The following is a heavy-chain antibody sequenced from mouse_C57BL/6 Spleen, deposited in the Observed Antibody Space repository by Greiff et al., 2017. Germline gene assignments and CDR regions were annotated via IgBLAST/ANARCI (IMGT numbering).Heavy chain of an antibody. V-gene: IGHV1-64*01. CDR2: IHPNSGST. Sequence: QVQLKQPGAELVKPGASVKLSCKASGYTFTSYWMHWVKQRPGQGLEWIGMIHPNSGSTNYNEKFKSKATLTVEKSSSAAYMQLSSLTSEDSAVYCCARSRVDDYAMDYWGQGTSVTVSS. J-gene: IGHJ4*01. CDR1: GYTFTSYW. CDR3: ARSRVDDYAMDY. D-gene: IGHD2-3*01.